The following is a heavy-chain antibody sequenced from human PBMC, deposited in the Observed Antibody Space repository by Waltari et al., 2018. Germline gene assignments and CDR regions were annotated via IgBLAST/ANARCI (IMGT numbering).Heavy chain of an antibody. CDR2: ISFESNNK. D-gene: IGHD5-12*01. V-gene: IGHV3-30-3*01. Sequence: QVDLVESGGGVVQPGRSLRLSCAASGVTFHNYDMHWVRQARGKGLEWVADISFESNNKYYTDSVKGRFTISRDNSKNMLYLEMNSLGTEDTALYYCASVADTGYKTNWGQGTLVTVSS. CDR1: GVTFHNYD. J-gene: IGHJ4*02. CDR3: ASVADTGYKTN.